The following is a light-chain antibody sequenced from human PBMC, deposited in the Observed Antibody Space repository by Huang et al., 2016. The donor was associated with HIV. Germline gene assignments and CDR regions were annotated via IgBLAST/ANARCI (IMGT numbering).Light chain of an antibody. CDR1: QSLLYRSNNKNY. J-gene: IGKJ3*01. Sequence: DIVMTQSPDSLAVSLGERAAINCMSSQSLLYRSNNKNYLAWYQQKPGQPPKLLIYWASTRESGVPDRFSGSGSGTDFTLTISSLQAADVAVYYCQQYYNTPFTFGPGTKVDIK. V-gene: IGKV4-1*01. CDR2: WAS. CDR3: QQYYNTPFT.